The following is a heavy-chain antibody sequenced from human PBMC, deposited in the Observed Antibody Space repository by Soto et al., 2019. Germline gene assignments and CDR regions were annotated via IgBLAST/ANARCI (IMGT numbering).Heavy chain of an antibody. CDR2: IYYSGST. Sequence: EILSLTCTVSGGCMNDFYWSWIRQPPGKGLEWIGYIYYSGSTDYNPSLKGRVTISVDTSKNQFSLKMRSVTAADTAVYYCARVGGVAARTFDYWGQGTLVTVSS. V-gene: IGHV4-59*01. D-gene: IGHD6-6*01. CDR1: GGCMNDFY. J-gene: IGHJ4*02. CDR3: ARVGGVAARTFDY.